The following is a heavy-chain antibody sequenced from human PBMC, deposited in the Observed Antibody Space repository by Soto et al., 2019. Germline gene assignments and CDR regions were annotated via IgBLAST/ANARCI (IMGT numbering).Heavy chain of an antibody. CDR3: ARDKGYGFGWSSSSGMDV. V-gene: IGHV1-18*01. D-gene: IGHD5-18*01. CDR2: ISGYNGNT. J-gene: IGHJ6*02. CDR1: GYTFSNFG. Sequence: QVQLVQSGAEVMTPGASVKVSRKASGYTFSNFGLSWVRQAPGQGLEWMGWISGYNGNTNSAERFQGRVTMTTDTSTSTAYMEVRSLTSDDTAVYYCARDKGYGFGWSSSSGMDVWGQGTTVTVSS.